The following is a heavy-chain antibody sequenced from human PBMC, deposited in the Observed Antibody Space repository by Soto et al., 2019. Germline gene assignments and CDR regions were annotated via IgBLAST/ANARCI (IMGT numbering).Heavy chain of an antibody. J-gene: IGHJ5*02. D-gene: IGHD3-10*01. CDR2: IIPIFGTA. CDR1: GGTFSSYA. V-gene: IGHV1-69*01. Sequence: QVQLVQSGAEVKKPGSSVKVSCKASGGTFSSYAISWVRQAPGKGLEWMGGIIPIFGTANYAQKFQGRVTSTADESTSTAYMELSSLRSEDTAVYYCAREDYYGSGSYYWFDPWGQGTLVTVSS. CDR3: AREDYYGSGSYYWFDP.